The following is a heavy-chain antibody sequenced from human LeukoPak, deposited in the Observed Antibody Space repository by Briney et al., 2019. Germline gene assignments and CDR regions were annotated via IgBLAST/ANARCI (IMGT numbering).Heavy chain of an antibody. J-gene: IGHJ4*02. Sequence: PGGSLRLSCAASGFTFSSYEMNWVRQAPGKGLEWVSYISSSGSTIYYADSVKGRFTISRDNAKNSLYLQMNSLRAEDTAVYYCARTMPLFDYWGQGTLVTVSS. D-gene: IGHD2-2*01. CDR3: ARTMPLFDY. CDR2: ISSSGSTI. CDR1: GFTFSSYE. V-gene: IGHV3-48*03.